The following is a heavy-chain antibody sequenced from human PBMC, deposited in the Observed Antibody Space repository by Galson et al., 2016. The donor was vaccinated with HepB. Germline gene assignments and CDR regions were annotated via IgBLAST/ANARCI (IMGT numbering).Heavy chain of an antibody. V-gene: IGHV3-7*01. Sequence: SLRLSCAASGFTFSSDWMSWVRQAPGKGLEWVANIKQDGSEKYYVDSVKGRFTISRDNAKNSLYLQMNSLRAEDTAVYYCASWWQTPASYFDYWGQEIMATVSS. D-gene: IGHD2-8*02. J-gene: IGHJ4*02. CDR2: IKQDGSEK. CDR1: GFTFSSDW. CDR3: ASWWQTPASYFDY.